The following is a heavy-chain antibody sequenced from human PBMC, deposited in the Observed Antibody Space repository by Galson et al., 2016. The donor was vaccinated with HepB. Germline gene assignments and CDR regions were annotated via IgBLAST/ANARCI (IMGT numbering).Heavy chain of an antibody. CDR1: GFTFSTYN. CDR2: ISNSNSYI. CDR3: ARDFGYCSSTSCYKGGLFYYYGMDV. J-gene: IGHJ6*02. D-gene: IGHD2-2*02. V-gene: IGHV3-21*01. Sequence: SLRLSCAASGFTFSTYNVNWVRQASGKGLEWVSSISNSNSYIYYTDSVKGRFTISRDNAKNSLYLQMNSLRAEDTAVYYCARDFGYCSSTSCYKGGLFYYYGMDVWGQGTTVTVSS.